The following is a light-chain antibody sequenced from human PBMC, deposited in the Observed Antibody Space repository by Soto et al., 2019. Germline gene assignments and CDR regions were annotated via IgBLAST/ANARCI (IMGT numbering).Light chain of an antibody. CDR1: SGDVGAYNS. CDR3: SSYGGRNNPVV. Sequence: QSALTQPPSASGAPGQSVTISCTGTSGDVGAYNSVSWYQQHPGKAPKLMIYGVSTRPSGVPDRFSGSKSGNTASLTVSGLQAEDEADYYCSSYGGRNNPVVFGGGTKLTVL. J-gene: IGLJ2*01. CDR2: GVS. V-gene: IGLV2-8*01.